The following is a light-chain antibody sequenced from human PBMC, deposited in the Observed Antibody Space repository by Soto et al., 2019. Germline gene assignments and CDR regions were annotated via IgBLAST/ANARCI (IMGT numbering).Light chain of an antibody. CDR2: KAS. CDR1: QSISVW. V-gene: IGKV1-5*03. J-gene: IGKJ1*01. Sequence: DIQMTQSPSTLSASVGDRVTLTCRASQSISVWLAWYQQKAGKAPNLLIYKASRLESGVPSRFSGSGSETEFTLTISGLQSGDSATYYCQQYNSYSPTFGQGTKVDIK. CDR3: QQYNSYSPT.